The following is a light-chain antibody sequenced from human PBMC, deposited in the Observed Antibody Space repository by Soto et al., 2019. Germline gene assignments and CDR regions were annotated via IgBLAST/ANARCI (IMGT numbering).Light chain of an antibody. CDR3: CSYAGSSTYV. CDR2: EGS. J-gene: IGLJ1*01. CDR1: SSDVGSYNL. V-gene: IGLV2-23*01. Sequence: QSALTQPASVSGSPGQSITISCTGTSSDVGSYNLVSWYQQHPGKAPKLMIYEGSKRPSVVSNRFSGSKSGNTASLTISGLQAEDEADYYCCSYAGSSTYVVGTGTKLTVL.